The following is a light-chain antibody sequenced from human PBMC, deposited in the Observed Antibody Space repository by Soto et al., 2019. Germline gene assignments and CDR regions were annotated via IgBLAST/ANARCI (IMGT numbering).Light chain of an antibody. V-gene: IGLV2-14*01. J-gene: IGLJ2*01. CDR3: SLYTSSSTL. Sequence: ALTQPASVSGSPGHSITISCSGTGSDVGDYDYVSWYQQHPGKAPKLIIYDVSNRPSGVSNRFSGSKSGNTASLTISGLQAEDEGDYYCSLYTSSSTLFGGGTKLTVL. CDR1: GSDVGDYDY. CDR2: DVS.